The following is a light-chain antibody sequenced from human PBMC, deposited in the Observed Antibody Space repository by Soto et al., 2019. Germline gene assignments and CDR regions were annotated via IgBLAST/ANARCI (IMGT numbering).Light chain of an antibody. CDR2: LEGSGSY. CDR3: EAWDRNTV. V-gene: IGLV4-60*03. CDR1: SGHSSYI. J-gene: IGLJ2*01. Sequence: QPVLTQSSSASASLGSSVKLTCTLSSGHSSYIIAWHQQQPGKAPRYLMKLEGSGSYNKGSGVPDRFSGSSSGAVRYLTISNRQSDDEADYYCEAWDRNTVFGGGTKLTVL.